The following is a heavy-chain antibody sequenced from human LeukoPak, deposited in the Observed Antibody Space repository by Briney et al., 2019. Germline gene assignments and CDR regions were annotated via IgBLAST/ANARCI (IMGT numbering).Heavy chain of an antibody. D-gene: IGHD6-19*01. V-gene: IGHV1-2*02. CDR1: GYTFTGYY. CDR3: ASAMENSGWYVFDY. CDR2: INPNSGGT. Sequence: GASVKVSCKASGYTFTGYYMHWVRQAPGQGLGWMGWINPNSGGTNYAQKFQGRVTMTRDTSISTAYMELSRLRSDDTAVYYCASAMENSGWYVFDYWGQGTLVTVSS. J-gene: IGHJ4*02.